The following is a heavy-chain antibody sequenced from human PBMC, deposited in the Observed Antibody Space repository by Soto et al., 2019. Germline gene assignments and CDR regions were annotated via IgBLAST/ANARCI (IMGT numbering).Heavy chain of an antibody. Sequence: SETLSLTCTVSGGSISSSSYYWGWIRQPPGKGLEWIGSIYYSGSTYYNPSLKSRVTISVDTSKNQFSLKLSSVTAADTAVYYCARRCSSTSCHITNFDYWGQGTLVTVSS. V-gene: IGHV4-39*01. J-gene: IGHJ4*02. CDR1: GGSISSSSYY. CDR3: ARRCSSTSCHITNFDY. CDR2: IYYSGST. D-gene: IGHD2-2*01.